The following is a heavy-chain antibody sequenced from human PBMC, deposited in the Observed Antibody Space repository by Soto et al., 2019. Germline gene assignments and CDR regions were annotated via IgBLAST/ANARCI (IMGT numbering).Heavy chain of an antibody. V-gene: IGHV1-18*04. D-gene: IGHD3-22*01. J-gene: IGHJ3*02. CDR1: GYTFTSYG. CDR3: ARAWLNDSSGSYYSDAFDI. Sequence: QVQLVQSGAEVKKPGASVKVSCKASGYTFTSYGISWVRQAPGQGLEWMGWISAYNGNTNYAQKLQGRVTMTTDTSTGTAYMELRILRSDDTAVYYCARAWLNDSSGSYYSDAFDIWGQGTMVTVSS. CDR2: ISAYNGNT.